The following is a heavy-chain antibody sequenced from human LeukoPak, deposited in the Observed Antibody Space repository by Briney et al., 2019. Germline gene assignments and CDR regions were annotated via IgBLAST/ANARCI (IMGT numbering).Heavy chain of an antibody. CDR3: ARTYCSSTSCYSGEDY. J-gene: IGHJ4*02. Sequence: GGSLRLSCAASGFTFSSYSMNWVRQAPGKGLEWVSSISSSSSYIYYADSVKGRFTISRDNAKNSLNLQMNSLRAEDTAVYYCARTYCSSTSCYSGEDYWGQGTLVTVSS. CDR1: GFTFSSYS. V-gene: IGHV3-21*01. CDR2: ISSSSSYI. D-gene: IGHD2-2*02.